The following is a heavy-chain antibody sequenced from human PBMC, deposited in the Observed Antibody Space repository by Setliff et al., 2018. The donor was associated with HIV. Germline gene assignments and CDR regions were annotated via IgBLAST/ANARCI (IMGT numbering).Heavy chain of an antibody. CDR2: VYYTGST. J-gene: IGHJ4*02. CDR1: GGSISSHY. Sequence: PSETLSLTCTVSGGSISSHYWSWIRQPPGKGLEWIGYVYYTGSTNYNPSLKSRVTIGVDTSKNQFSLRLTSVTAADTAVYYCARVRDYGGNFFDYWGQGTLVTVSS. V-gene: IGHV4-59*08. CDR3: ARVRDYGGNFFDY. D-gene: IGHD4-17*01.